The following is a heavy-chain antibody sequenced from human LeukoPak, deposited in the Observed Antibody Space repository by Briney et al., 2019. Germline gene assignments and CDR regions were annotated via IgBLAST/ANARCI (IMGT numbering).Heavy chain of an antibody. V-gene: IGHV1-18*01. CDR3: ARVPGLDWYFDL. CDR2: ISAYNGNT. J-gene: IGHJ2*01. CDR1: GYTFTSYG. D-gene: IGHD1-14*01. Sequence: ASVKVSCKASGYTFTSYGISWVRQAPGQGLEWMGWISAYNGNTNYAQKLQGRVTMTADTSTSTAYMELRSLGSDDTAVYYCARVPGLDWYFDLWGRGTLVTVSS.